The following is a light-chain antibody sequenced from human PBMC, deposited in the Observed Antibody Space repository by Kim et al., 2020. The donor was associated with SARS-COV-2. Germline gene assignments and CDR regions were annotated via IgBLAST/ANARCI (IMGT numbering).Light chain of an antibody. CDR3: SSYARSSSYV. CDR1: SSGVGAYKY. CDR2: DVS. J-gene: IGLJ1*01. V-gene: IGLV2-14*04. Sequence: GRPITISCTGTSSGVGAYKYVSGYEQHPGKAPDLMIFDVSERPSGISNRFSGSKSGNTASLTIYGRQAEDEADYYCSSYARSSSYVFGTGTKVTVL.